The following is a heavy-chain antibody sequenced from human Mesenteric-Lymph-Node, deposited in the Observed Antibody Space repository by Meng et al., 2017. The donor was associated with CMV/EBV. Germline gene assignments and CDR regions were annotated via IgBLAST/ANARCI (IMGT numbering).Heavy chain of an antibody. V-gene: IGHV6-1*01. Sequence: SGARAAWTLIRQSPSRGLECLGKTYYGSKWYNEYAVSVQSRITLNPDTSKSQFSLQMNSVTHEDTAVYYCARGQGSGYSGYLLSHFDYGGQGTLVTVSS. CDR3: ARGQGSGYSGYLLSHFDY. D-gene: IGHD5-12*01. CDR2: TYYGSKWYN. J-gene: IGHJ4*02. CDR1: SGARAA.